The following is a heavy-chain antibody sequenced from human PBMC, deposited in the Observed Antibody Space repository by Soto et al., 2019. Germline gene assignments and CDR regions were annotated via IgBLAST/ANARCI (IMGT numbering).Heavy chain of an antibody. Sequence: QVQLVESGGGVVQPGRSLRLSCVASRFTFSSYGMHWVRQAPGKGLEWVAVIWLDGTNKYYADSVKGRFTISRDNSKNTLYMQMNSLIVEDTAVYYCARAPYRVLGATREVDYWGQGTLVTVSS. CDR1: RFTFSSYG. D-gene: IGHD1-26*01. CDR3: ARAPYRVLGATREVDY. J-gene: IGHJ4*02. CDR2: IWLDGTNK. V-gene: IGHV3-33*01.